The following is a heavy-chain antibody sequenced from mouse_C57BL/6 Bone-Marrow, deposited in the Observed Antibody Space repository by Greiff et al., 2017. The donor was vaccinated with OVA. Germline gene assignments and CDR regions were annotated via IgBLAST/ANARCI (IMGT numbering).Heavy chain of an antibody. CDR2: SRNKANDYTT. D-gene: IGHD2-5*01. J-gene: IGHJ4*01. CDR1: GFTFSDFY. V-gene: IGHV7-1*01. CDR3: ARDASNYYAMDY. Sequence: EVKLMESGGGLVQSGRSLRLSCATSGFTFSDFYMEWVRQAPGKGLEWIAASRNKANDYTTEYSASVKGRFIVSRDTSQSILYLQMNALRAEDTAMYYCARDASNYYAMDYWGQGTSVTVSS.